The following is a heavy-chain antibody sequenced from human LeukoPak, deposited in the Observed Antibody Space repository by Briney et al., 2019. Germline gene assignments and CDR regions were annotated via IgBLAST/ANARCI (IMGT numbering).Heavy chain of an antibody. D-gene: IGHD3-10*01. CDR3: ARVTGYPFVSGDY. CDR2: IYSGGTT. CDR1: GFTVSSNY. Sequence: PGGSLRLSCAASGFTVSSNYMSWVRQAPGKGLEWVSVIYSGGTTYYADSVKGRFTISRDNSKNTLYLQMNSLRVEDTAVYYCARVTGYPFVSGDYWGQGTLVTVSS. V-gene: IGHV3-66*01. J-gene: IGHJ4*02.